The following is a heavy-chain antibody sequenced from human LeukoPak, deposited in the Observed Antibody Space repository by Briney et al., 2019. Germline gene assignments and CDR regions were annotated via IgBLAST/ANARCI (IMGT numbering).Heavy chain of an antibody. Sequence: ASVKVSCKASGYTFTGYYMHWVRQAPGQGLEWMGWINPNSGDTDFAQKFQGRVTLTRDTSISTAYMELSSLRFDDTAVYYCARDRQYQIPDYWGQGTLVTVSS. D-gene: IGHD2-2*01. V-gene: IGHV1-2*02. J-gene: IGHJ4*02. CDR3: ARDRQYQIPDY. CDR2: INPNSGDT. CDR1: GYTFTGYY.